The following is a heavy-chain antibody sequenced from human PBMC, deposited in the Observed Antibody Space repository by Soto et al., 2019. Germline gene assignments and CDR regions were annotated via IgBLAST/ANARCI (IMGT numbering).Heavy chain of an antibody. V-gene: IGHV3-9*01. CDR3: AKGEDRGYSFGPDF. CDR2: ISYNSGTI. CDR1: VFTFDDYA. J-gene: IGHJ4*02. D-gene: IGHD5-18*01. Sequence: GGSLRLSCAASVFTFDDYAMQWVRQAPGKGLEWVSGISYNSGTIGYADSVKGRFTISRDNAKKSLYLQMNSLRAEDTALYYCAKGEDRGYSFGPDFWGQGTLVTVSS.